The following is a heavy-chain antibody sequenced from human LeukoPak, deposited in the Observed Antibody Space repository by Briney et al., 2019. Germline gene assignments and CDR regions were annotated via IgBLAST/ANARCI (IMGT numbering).Heavy chain of an antibody. D-gene: IGHD1-26*01. CDR1: GYSFTGYR. CDR2: IYPGDSDT. Sequence: GESLKISCKGSGYSFTGYRIGWVRQMPGKGLEWMGIIYPGDSDTRYSPSFQGQVTISADKSISTAYLQWSSLKASDTAMYYCATVREADAFDIWGQGTMVTVSS. V-gene: IGHV5-51*01. CDR3: ATVREADAFDI. J-gene: IGHJ3*02.